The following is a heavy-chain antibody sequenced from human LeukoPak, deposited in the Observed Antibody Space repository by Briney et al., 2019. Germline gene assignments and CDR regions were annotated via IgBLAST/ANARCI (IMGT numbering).Heavy chain of an antibody. J-gene: IGHJ4*02. CDR3: TSDTSGTASAYFDY. V-gene: IGHV3-15*01. CDR1: GFTFSNAW. D-gene: IGHD1-26*01. Sequence: GGSLRLSCAASGFTFSNAWMSWVRQAPGKGLEWVGRIKIKTDGGTTDYAAPVKGSFTISRDDSKNTLYLQMNSLKTEDTAVYYCTSDTSGTASAYFDYWGQGTLVTVSS. CDR2: IKIKTDGGTT.